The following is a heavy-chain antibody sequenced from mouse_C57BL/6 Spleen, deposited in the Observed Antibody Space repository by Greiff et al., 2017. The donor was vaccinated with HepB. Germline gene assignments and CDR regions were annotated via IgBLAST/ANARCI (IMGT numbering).Heavy chain of an antibody. D-gene: IGHD2-2*01. CDR3: AREGYDLFDY. CDR1: GYAFTNYL. V-gene: IGHV1-54*01. CDR2: INPGSGGT. J-gene: IGHJ2*01. Sequence: VQLQQSGAELVRPGTSVKVSCKASGYAFTNYLIEWVKQRPGQGLEWIGVINPGSGGTNYNEKFKGKATLTADKSSSTAYMQLSSLTSEDSAVYFCAREGYDLFDYWGQGTTLTVSS.